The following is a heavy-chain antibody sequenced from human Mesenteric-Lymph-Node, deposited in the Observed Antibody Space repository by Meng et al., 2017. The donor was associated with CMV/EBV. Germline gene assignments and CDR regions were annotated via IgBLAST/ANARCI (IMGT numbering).Heavy chain of an antibody. J-gene: IGHJ4*02. CDR1: GFTFSSSG. CDR2: MNGGATAK. V-gene: IGHV3-7*01. Sequence: GESLKISCAASGFTFSSSGMHWLRQAPGKGLEWVANMNGGATAKFYVGSVRGRFTISRDDAMNALYLQMNSLTVEDTAIYYCATSKDSPGNDWGQGTLVTVSS. CDR3: ATSKDSPGND. D-gene: IGHD2/OR15-2a*01.